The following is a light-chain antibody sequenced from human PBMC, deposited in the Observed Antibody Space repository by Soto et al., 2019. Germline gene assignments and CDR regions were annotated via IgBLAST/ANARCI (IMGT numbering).Light chain of an antibody. CDR1: SSDFGGSEF. V-gene: IGLV2-11*01. Sequence: QSALTQPRSVSASPGQSVAISCTKTSSDFGGSEFVSWYQQQPGKAPKLIIYDATQRPSGVPDRFSGSKSGDTASLTISGLQAEDDADYYCCSYTYTYSVFGGGTKLTVL. CDR2: DAT. J-gene: IGLJ3*02. CDR3: CSYTYTYSV.